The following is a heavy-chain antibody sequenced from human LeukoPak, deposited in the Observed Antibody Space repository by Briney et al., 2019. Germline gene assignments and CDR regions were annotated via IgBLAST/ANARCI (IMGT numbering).Heavy chain of an antibody. V-gene: IGHV4-34*01. D-gene: IGHD3-10*01. CDR2: INHSGST. Sequence: SETLSLTCAVYGGSFSGYYWSWIRQPPGKGLEWIGEINHSGSTNYNPSLKSRVTISVDKSKNQFSLKLSSVTAADTAVYYCAREAPHYGSGSYPTSFWFDPWGQGTLVTVSS. CDR3: AREAPHYGSGSYPTSFWFDP. CDR1: GGSFSGYY. J-gene: IGHJ5*02.